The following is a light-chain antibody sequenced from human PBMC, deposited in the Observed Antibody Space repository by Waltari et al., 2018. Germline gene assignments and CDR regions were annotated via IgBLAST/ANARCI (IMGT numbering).Light chain of an antibody. CDR3: QSYDNSLSGAWV. J-gene: IGLJ3*02. Sequence: QSVLTQPPSLSGAPGQRVTISCTGSSSNLGSGYDVHWYQQLPGTAPNLLIYGNNTRPSGVPGRFSGSGSGTSSSLAIAGIQAEDEADYYCQSYDNSLSGAWVFGGGTKLTVL. V-gene: IGLV1-40*01. CDR2: GNN. CDR1: SSNLGSGYD.